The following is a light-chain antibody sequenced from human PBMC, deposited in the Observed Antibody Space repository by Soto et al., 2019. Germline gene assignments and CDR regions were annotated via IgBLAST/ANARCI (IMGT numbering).Light chain of an antibody. J-gene: IGKJ1*01. Sequence: DIVMTQSPLSLPVTPGEPASISCRSSQSLLHLNGFNYLDWYLQKPGQSPQLLIYLRSNRASGVPDRFSGSGSGTDFTLKISRVEAEDVGVYYCMQSLQTPWTFGQGTKVEIK. CDR3: MQSLQTPWT. CDR1: QSLLHLNGFNY. V-gene: IGKV2-28*01. CDR2: LRS.